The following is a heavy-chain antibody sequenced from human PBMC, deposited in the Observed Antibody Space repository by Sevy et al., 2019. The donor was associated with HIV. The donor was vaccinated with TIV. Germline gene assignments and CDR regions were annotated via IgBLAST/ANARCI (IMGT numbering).Heavy chain of an antibody. V-gene: IGHV3-30-3*01. D-gene: IGHD5-18*01. CDR3: ARARAAMVTGGFDY. CDR2: ISYDGSNK. CDR1: GFTFSNYA. J-gene: IGHJ4*02. Sequence: GGSLRLSCAASGFTFSNYAMHWVRQAPGKGLEWVAVISYDGSNKYYADSVKGRFTISRDNSKNTLYLQMNSLRAEDTAVYYCARARAAMVTGGFDYWGQGTLVTVSS.